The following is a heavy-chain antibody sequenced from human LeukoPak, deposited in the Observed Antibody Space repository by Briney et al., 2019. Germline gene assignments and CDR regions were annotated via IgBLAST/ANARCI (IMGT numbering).Heavy chain of an antibody. V-gene: IGHV4-61*02. CDR3: ARAYGSGSYGFDY. CDR1: SGSISSGSISTYY. Sequence: SETLSLTCTVSSGSISSGSISTYYWSWIRQPAGKGLVWIGRIYASGSTNYNPSLKSRVSMSVDTSKNQFSLKLSSVTAADTAVYYCARAYGSGSYGFDYWGQGTLVTVSS. D-gene: IGHD3-10*01. J-gene: IGHJ4*02. CDR2: IYASGST.